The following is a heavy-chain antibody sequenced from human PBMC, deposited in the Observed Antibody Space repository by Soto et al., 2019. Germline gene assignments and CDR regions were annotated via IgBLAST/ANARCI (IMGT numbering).Heavy chain of an antibody. CDR1: GGTFSTFG. CDR2: IIPFFGTA. Sequence: QVQLVQSGAEVKKTGSSVKVSCKTSGGTFSTFGISWVRQAPGQGLEWMGGIIPFFGTAEYSQKFEDRITITADESTNTVYMDLRRLTSEDTAIYYCARTAPMDAGDVYYYDFWGQGALVTVSS. D-gene: IGHD3-16*01. V-gene: IGHV1-69*01. CDR3: ARTAPMDAGDVYYYDF. J-gene: IGHJ4*02.